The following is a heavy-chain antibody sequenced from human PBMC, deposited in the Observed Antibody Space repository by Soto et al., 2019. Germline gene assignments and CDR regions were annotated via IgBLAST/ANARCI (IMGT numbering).Heavy chain of an antibody. D-gene: IGHD2-8*01. Sequence: EVQLVESGGGLVRPGGSLRLSCAVSGFTFRDYWMSWVRQAPGKGLEWVANIKQDGSDEYYVDSMKGRISISRDNAGNSLHLQMNSLRAEDTAVYFCARVDKILYSSYDFWGQGTLVSVSS. V-gene: IGHV3-7*03. CDR1: GFTFRDYW. CDR2: IKQDGSDE. CDR3: ARVDKILYSSYDF. J-gene: IGHJ4*02.